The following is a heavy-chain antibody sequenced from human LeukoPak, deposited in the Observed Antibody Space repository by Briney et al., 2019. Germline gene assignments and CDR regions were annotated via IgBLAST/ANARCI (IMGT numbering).Heavy chain of an antibody. CDR2: IYSGGST. J-gene: IGHJ4*02. Sequence: GGSLRLSFATPGFPVSSNYRTWVPQAPGRGLEWVSVIYSGGSTYYADSVKGRFTISRDNSKNTLYLQMNSLRAEDTAVYYCARQFLRYSDYWGQGTLVTVSS. CDR1: GFPVSSNY. D-gene: IGHD3-9*01. V-gene: IGHV3-66*04. CDR3: ARQFLRYSDY.